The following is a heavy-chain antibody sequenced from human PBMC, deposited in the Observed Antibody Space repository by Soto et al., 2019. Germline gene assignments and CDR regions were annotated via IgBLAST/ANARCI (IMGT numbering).Heavy chain of an antibody. Sequence: ASVKVSCKASGYTFTSYGISWVRQAPGQGLEWMGWISAYNGNTNYAQKLQGRVTMTTDTSTSTAYMELRSLRSDDTAVYYCARGRNLKSNYDILTGYSIWFDPWGQGTLVTVSS. CDR3: ARGRNLKSNYDILTGYSIWFDP. V-gene: IGHV1-18*01. J-gene: IGHJ5*02. CDR1: GYTFTSYG. D-gene: IGHD3-9*01. CDR2: ISAYNGNT.